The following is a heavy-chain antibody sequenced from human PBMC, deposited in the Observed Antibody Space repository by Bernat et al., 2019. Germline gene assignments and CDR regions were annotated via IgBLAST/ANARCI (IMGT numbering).Heavy chain of an antibody. CDR1: GFNINSYW. J-gene: IGHJ6*02. CDR3: VRDRRVYGMDV. CDR2: IKPDGSEM. V-gene: IGHV3-7*03. Sequence: EVQVVESGGGLVKPGGSLRLSCAASGFNINSYWTTWVRQAPGKGLEWVANIKPDGSEMFYVDSVKGRFTISRDNSKNSLYLQMNSLRAEDTAVYYCVRDRRVYGMDVWGQGTTVTVSS.